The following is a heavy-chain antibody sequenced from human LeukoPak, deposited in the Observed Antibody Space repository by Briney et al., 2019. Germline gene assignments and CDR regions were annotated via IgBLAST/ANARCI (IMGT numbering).Heavy chain of an antibody. CDR1: GYSFTDYY. CDR2: INPNSGGT. J-gene: IGHJ5*02. Sequence: ASVKVSYKTSGYSFTDYYMHWVRQAPGQGLEWMGWINPNSGGTSSAQKFQGRVTMTRDTSITTVYMEVSWLTSDDTAIYYCARSERLHGGPYLIGPWGQGTLVTVSS. CDR3: ARSERLHGGPYLIGP. V-gene: IGHV1-2*02. D-gene: IGHD2-21*01.